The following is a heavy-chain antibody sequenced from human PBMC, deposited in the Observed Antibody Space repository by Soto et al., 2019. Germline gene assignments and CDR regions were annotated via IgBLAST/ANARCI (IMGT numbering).Heavy chain of an antibody. CDR3: AREGCISTSCTFDP. CDR2: IYHSGST. Sequence: SETLSLTRAVSGGSIISGGYSRIWIRQPPGKGLEWIGYIYHSGSTYYNPSLKSRVTISVDRSKNQFSLKLSSVTAADTAVYYCAREGCISTSCTFDPWGQGTLVTVSS. J-gene: IGHJ5*02. D-gene: IGHD2-2*01. V-gene: IGHV4-30-2*01. CDR1: GGSIISGGYS.